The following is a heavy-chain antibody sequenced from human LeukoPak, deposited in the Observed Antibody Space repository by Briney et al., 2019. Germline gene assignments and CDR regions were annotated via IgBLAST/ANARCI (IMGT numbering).Heavy chain of an antibody. CDR1: GYSISSGYY. CDR3: ATVAAAGRIDY. J-gene: IGHJ4*02. Sequence: SETLSLTCTVSGYSISSGYYWGWIRQPPGKGLEWIGSMYHIGSTYYNPSLKSRVTISVDTSKNQFSLNLSSVTAADTAVYYCATVAAAGRIDYWGQGTLVTVSS. V-gene: IGHV4-38-2*02. CDR2: MYHIGST. D-gene: IGHD6-13*01.